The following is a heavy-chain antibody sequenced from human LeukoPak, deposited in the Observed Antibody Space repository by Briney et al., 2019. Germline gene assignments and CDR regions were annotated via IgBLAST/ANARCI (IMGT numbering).Heavy chain of an antibody. CDR1: GFTFSSYS. CDR3: ARSGDSSGYYPVDY. Sequence: GGSLRLSCAASGFTFSSYSMNWVRQAPGKGLEWVASISSSSSYVYYGDSVKGRFTISRANDKNSLYLQMNSLSAEDTAVYYCARSGDSSGYYPVDYWGQGTLVTVSS. V-gene: IGHV3-21*01. D-gene: IGHD3-22*01. CDR2: ISSSSSYV. J-gene: IGHJ4*02.